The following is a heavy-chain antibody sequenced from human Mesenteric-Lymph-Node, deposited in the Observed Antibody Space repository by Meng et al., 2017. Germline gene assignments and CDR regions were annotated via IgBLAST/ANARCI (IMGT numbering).Heavy chain of an antibody. CDR3: ARGGYCSGGSCYYDYYYGMDV. J-gene: IGHJ6*02. CDR2: IIPIFGTA. Sequence: SVKVSCKASGYIFTAYYIYWVRQAPGQGLEWMGGIIPIFGTANYAQKFQGRVTITADESTSTAYMELSSLRSEDPAVYYCARGGYCSGGSCYYDYYYGMDVWGQGTTVTVSS. D-gene: IGHD2-15*01. CDR1: GYIFTAYY. V-gene: IGHV1-69*13.